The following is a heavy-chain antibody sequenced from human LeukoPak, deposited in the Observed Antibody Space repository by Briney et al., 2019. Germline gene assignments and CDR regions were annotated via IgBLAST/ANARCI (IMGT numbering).Heavy chain of an antibody. CDR1: GFTFSSYA. Sequence: PGGSLRLSCAASGFTFSSYAMSWVRQAPGKGLEWVSAISGSGGSTYYADSVKGRFTISRDNSKNTLYLQMNSLRAEDTAVYYCAKAGDWFRFDWSFYGMDVWGQGTTVTVSS. J-gene: IGHJ6*02. CDR3: AKAGDWFRFDWSFYGMDV. V-gene: IGHV3-23*01. CDR2: ISGSGGST. D-gene: IGHD3-9*01.